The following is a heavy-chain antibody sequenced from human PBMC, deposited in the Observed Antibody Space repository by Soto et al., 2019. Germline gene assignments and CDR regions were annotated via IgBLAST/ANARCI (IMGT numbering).Heavy chain of an antibody. J-gene: IGHJ4*02. D-gene: IGHD3-3*01. V-gene: IGHV1-18*01. CDR3: ARGTGDTIFGVVIIHPQFFFDY. CDR2: ISAYNGNT. Sequence: ASVKVSCKASGYTFTSYGISWVRQAPGQGLEWMGWISAYNGNTNYAQKLQGRVTMTTDTSTSTAYMELRSLRSDDTAVYYCARGTGDTIFGVVIIHPQFFFDYWGQGTQVTVSS. CDR1: GYTFTSYG.